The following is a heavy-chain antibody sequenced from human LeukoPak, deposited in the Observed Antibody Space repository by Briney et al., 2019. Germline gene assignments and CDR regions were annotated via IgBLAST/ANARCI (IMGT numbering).Heavy chain of an antibody. Sequence: GGSLRLSCAASGFTFSSYSMNWVRQAPGEGLEWVSSIGSSSSYIYYADSVKGRFTISRDNAKNSLYLQMNSLRAEDTAVYYCARDSVFEDAFDIWGQGTMVTVSS. CDR3: ARDSVFEDAFDI. D-gene: IGHD3-10*01. V-gene: IGHV3-21*01. J-gene: IGHJ3*02. CDR1: GFTFSSYS. CDR2: IGSSSSYI.